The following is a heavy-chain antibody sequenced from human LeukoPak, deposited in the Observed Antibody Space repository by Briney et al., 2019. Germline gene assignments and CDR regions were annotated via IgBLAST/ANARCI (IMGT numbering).Heavy chain of an antibody. CDR3: ARAGDCSGGSCYSWWFDP. J-gene: IGHJ5*02. CDR1: GGTFSSYA. V-gene: IGHV1-69*13. CDR2: IIPIFGTA. D-gene: IGHD2-15*01. Sequence: GASVQVSCKASGGTFSSYAISWVRQAPGQGLEWMGGIIPIFGTANYAQKFQGRVTITADESTSTAYMELSSLRSEDTAVYYCARAGDCSGGSCYSWWFDPWGQGTLVTVSS.